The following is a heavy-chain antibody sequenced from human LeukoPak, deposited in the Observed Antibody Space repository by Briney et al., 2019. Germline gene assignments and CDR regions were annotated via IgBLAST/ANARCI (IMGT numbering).Heavy chain of an antibody. CDR2: ISYDGSNK. J-gene: IGHJ4*02. D-gene: IGHD6-6*01. CDR3: AKDFGGIAARPRPDY. CDR1: GFTFSSYA. V-gene: IGHV3-30-3*01. Sequence: PGRSLRLSCAASGFTFSSYAMHWVRQAPGKGLEWVAVISYDGSNKYYADSVKGRFTISRDNSKNTLYLQMNSLRAEDTAVYYCAKDFGGIAARPRPDYWGQGTLVTVSS.